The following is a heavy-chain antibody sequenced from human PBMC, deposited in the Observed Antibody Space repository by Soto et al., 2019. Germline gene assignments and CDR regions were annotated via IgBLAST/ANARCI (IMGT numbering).Heavy chain of an antibody. CDR3: ARGKYYYHSSDGKDWLDP. D-gene: IGHD3-22*01. V-gene: IGHV2-5*01. Sequence: SGPTLVNPTQTLTLTCTFSGFSLNTNGVAVGWIRQPPRKALEWLGFIYWNDDKRYSPSVDSRLTLTKDTSKNEVVLTMTNMDPADTATYYCARGKYYYHSSDGKDWLDPWGQGTLVTVS. CDR2: IYWNDDK. J-gene: IGHJ5*02. CDR1: GFSLNTNGVA.